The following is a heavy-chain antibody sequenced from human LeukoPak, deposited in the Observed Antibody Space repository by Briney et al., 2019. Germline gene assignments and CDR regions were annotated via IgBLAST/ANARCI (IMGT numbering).Heavy chain of an antibody. Sequence: PGGSLRLSCAASGFTFSSYAMHWVRQAPGKGLEWVAVISYDGSNKYYADSVKGRFTISRDNSKNTLYLQMNSLRAEDTAVYYCASVSGDLGELSFLFDYWGQGTLVTVSS. D-gene: IGHD3-16*02. CDR2: ISYDGSNK. J-gene: IGHJ4*02. V-gene: IGHV3-30*04. CDR3: ASVSGDLGELSFLFDY. CDR1: GFTFSSYA.